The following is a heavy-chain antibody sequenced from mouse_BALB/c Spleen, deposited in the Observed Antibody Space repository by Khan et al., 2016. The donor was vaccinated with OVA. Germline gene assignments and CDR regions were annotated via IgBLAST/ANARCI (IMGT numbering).Heavy chain of an antibody. J-gene: IGHJ4*01. CDR3: ERPPYFSYVMVY. CDR1: GYTFTNFG. V-gene: IGHV9-3-1*01. CDR2: INTYTGEP. Sequence: QIQLVQSGPELKKPGETVKISCKASGYTFTNFGMNWVKQAPGKGLKWMGWINTYTGEPTYADDFKGRFAFSLETSDSTAYLQINNLKNEDTARYFCERPPYFSYVMVYWGQGTSVTGSS. D-gene: IGHD2-10*01.